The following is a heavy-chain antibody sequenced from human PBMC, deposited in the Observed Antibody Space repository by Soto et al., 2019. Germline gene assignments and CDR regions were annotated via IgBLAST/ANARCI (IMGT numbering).Heavy chain of an antibody. V-gene: IGHV4-59*01. D-gene: IGHD4-4*01. CDR2: IYYSGRT. CDR3: ARGSGVERATAIDX. J-gene: IGHJ4*02. CDR1: GVSISSYY. Sequence: PTETLSLPCTVSGVSISSYYWSWIRQPPGKGLEWIGYIYYSGRTNYNPYLKSRVTISVDTSKKQFSLKLSSVTAADTAVYYCARGSGVERATAIDXWGQGTTVTVSX.